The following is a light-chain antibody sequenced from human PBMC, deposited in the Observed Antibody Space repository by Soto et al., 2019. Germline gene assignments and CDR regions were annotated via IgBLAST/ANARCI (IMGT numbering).Light chain of an antibody. CDR3: QQYNNSPLT. CDR2: GTS. V-gene: IGKV3-15*01. CDR1: QSVNSN. Sequence: EIVMTQSPATLSVSPGERATLSCRASQSVNSNLAWYQHKPGQAPRLLIYGTSTRATDIPARFSGSGSETEFTLTISSLQSEDFAVYYCQQYNNSPLTFGGGTKVEIK. J-gene: IGKJ4*01.